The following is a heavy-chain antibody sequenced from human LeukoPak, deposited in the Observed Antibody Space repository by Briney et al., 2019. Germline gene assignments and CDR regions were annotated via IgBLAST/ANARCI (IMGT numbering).Heavy chain of an antibody. V-gene: IGHV1-18*01. J-gene: IGHJ3*02. CDR3: ARVYTAMDTDAFDI. CDR1: GYTFTSYG. D-gene: IGHD5-18*01. CDR2: ISAYNGNT. Sequence: GASVKVSCKDSGYTFTSYGISWVRQAPGQGLEWMGWISAYNGNTNYAQKLQGRVTMTTDTSTSTAYMELRSLRSDDTAVYYCARVYTAMDTDAFDIWGQGTMVTVSS.